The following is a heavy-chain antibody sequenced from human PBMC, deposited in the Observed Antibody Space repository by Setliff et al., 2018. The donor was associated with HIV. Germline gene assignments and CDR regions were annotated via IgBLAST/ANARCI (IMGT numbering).Heavy chain of an antibody. CDR1: GYSFTKFW. CDR2: IYPGDSDT. Sequence: GESLKISCQASGYSFTKFWIGWVRQMPGKGLEWMGLIYPGDSDTRYSPSFQGQVTISADKSTSTAYLQWSSLRASDTAMYFCVKSEIAVSGKLYFEYWGQGTLVTVSS. J-gene: IGHJ4*02. CDR3: VKSEIAVSGKLYFEY. V-gene: IGHV5-51*01. D-gene: IGHD6-19*01.